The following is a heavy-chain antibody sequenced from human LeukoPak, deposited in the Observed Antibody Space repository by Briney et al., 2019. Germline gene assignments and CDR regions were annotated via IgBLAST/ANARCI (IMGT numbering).Heavy chain of an antibody. CDR3: ARLRYYYDSSGYYPDAFDI. CDR1: GYTFTSYG. D-gene: IGHD3-22*01. J-gene: IGHJ3*02. V-gene: IGHV1-18*01. CDR2: ISAHNGNT. Sequence: ASVKVSCKASGYTFTSYGISWVRQAPGQGLEWMGWISAHNGNTNYAQKLQGRVTMTTDTSTSTAYMELRSLRSDDTAVYYCARLRYYYDSSGYYPDAFDIWGQGTMVTVSS.